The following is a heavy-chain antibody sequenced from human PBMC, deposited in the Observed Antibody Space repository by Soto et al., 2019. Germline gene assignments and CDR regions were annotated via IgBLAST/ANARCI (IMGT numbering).Heavy chain of an antibody. CDR3: ARHERDSSGWDYFDY. CDR2: IYYSVIT. V-gene: IGHV4-59*08. D-gene: IGHD6-19*01. J-gene: IGHJ4*02. CDR1: CGSISSYY. Sequence: SETLSLTCTVSCGSISSYYWSWIRQPPGKGLYCIGYIYYSVITSXXPSLKSRXXISVDTSKNHXSLKLXSVTAAYTAVXYCARHERDSSGWDYFDYWGQGTLVTVX.